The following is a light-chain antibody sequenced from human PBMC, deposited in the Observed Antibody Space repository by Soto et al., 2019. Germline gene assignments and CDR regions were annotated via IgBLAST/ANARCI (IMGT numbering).Light chain of an antibody. V-gene: IGKV3-11*01. J-gene: IGKJ4*01. CDR1: QSVNNH. CDR2: ETS. Sequence: EIVLTQSPATVSLSPGERATLSCRASQSVNNHLAWYQQKPGQAPRLLIYETSNRATGIPARFSGSGSGTDFTLTISSLEPEDSAVYYCQQYNNWPLLLTFGGGTKVEIK. CDR3: QQYNNWPLLLT.